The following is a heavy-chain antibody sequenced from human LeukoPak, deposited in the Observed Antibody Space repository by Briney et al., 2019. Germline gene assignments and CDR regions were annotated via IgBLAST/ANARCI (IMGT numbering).Heavy chain of an antibody. CDR2: ISSSSSTT. V-gene: IGHV3-48*01. D-gene: IGHD3-10*01. CDR1: GFTLNSYT. J-gene: IGHJ4*02. CDR3: AKGWQYGSGSYYLGY. Sequence: GGSLRLSCAASGFTLNSYTMNWVRQVPGKGLEWVSYISSSSSTTYYADSVEGRFTMSRDYAKRSLYLQMNSLRAEDTAVYYCAKGWQYGSGSYYLGYWGQGTLVTVSS.